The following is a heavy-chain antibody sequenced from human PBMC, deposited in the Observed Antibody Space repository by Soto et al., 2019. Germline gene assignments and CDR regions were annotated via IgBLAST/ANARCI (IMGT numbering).Heavy chain of an antibody. J-gene: IGHJ4*02. CDR3: ARGYMTTMHD. D-gene: IGHD4-17*01. Sequence: QVQLQESGPGLVKPSQTLSLTCTVSGGSISSGGYYWSWIRQHPGKGLEWIGYIYYSGSTYYNPSLKXXVXIXXDTSKNQFSLKLSSVTAADTAVYYCARGYMTTMHDWGQGTLVTVSS. CDR1: GGSISSGGYY. CDR2: IYYSGST. V-gene: IGHV4-31*01.